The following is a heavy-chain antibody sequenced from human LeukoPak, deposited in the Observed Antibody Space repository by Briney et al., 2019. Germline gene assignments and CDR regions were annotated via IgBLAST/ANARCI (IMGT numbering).Heavy chain of an antibody. Sequence: SETLSLTCTVSGGSISSGGYYWSWIRQPPGKGLEWIGYIYHSGSTYYNPSLKSRDTISVDRSKNQFSLKLSSVTAADTAVYYCARDLGDIVVVPAYWGQGTLVTVSS. CDR1: GGSISSGGYY. J-gene: IGHJ4*02. D-gene: IGHD2-2*01. V-gene: IGHV4-30-2*01. CDR2: IYHSGST. CDR3: ARDLGDIVVVPAY.